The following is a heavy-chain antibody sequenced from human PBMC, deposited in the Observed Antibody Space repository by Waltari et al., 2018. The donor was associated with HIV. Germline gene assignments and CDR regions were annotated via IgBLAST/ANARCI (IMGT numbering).Heavy chain of an antibody. CDR3: ARGKDVVVPAAIGWFDP. Sequence: QVQLQQWGAGLLKPSETLSLTCAVYGGSFSGYYWSWIRQPPGKGLEWIGEINHSGSTNYNPSLKSRVTISVDTSKNQFSLKLSSVTAADTAVYYCARGKDVVVPAAIGWFDPWGQGTLVTVSS. D-gene: IGHD2-2*02. J-gene: IGHJ5*02. CDR2: INHSGST. V-gene: IGHV4-34*01. CDR1: GGSFSGYY.